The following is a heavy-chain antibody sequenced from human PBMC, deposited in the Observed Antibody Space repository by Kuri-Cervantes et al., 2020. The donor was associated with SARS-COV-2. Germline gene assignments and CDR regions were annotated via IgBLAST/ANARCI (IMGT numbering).Heavy chain of an antibody. Sequence: GESLKISCAASGFTFSNSDMNWVRQAPGKGLEWVSGVSWNGSRTHYADSVKGRFIISRDNSRNFLYQQMNSLRPEDMAVYYCARGYDSSGYSLDYWGQGTLVTVSS. CDR2: VSWNGSRT. D-gene: IGHD3-22*01. V-gene: IGHV3-19*01. J-gene: IGHJ4*02. CDR1: GFTFSNSD. CDR3: ARGYDSSGYSLDY.